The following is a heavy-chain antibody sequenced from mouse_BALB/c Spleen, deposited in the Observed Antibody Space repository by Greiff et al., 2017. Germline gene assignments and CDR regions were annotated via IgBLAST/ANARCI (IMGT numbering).Heavy chain of an antibody. V-gene: IGHV1-54*01. CDR1: GYAFTNYL. CDR3: ARPGYYGSTDY. J-gene: IGHJ2*01. CDR2: INPGSGGT. D-gene: IGHD1-1*01. Sequence: QVQLKQSGAELVRPGTSVKVSCKASGYAFTNYLIEWVKQRPGQGLEWIGVINPGSGGTNYNEKFKGKATLTADKSSSTAYMQLSSLTSDDSAVYFCARPGYYGSTDYWGQGTTLTVSS.